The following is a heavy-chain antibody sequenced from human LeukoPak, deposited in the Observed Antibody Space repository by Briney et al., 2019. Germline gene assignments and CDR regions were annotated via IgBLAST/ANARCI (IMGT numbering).Heavy chain of an antibody. J-gene: IGHJ4*02. CDR2: ISSSSSYI. V-gene: IGHV3-21*01. Sequence: GGTLRLSCAASGFTFSSYGMNWVRQAPGKGLEWVSSISSSSSYIYYADSVKGRFTISRDNAKNSLYLQMNSLRAEDTAVYYCARDLRSSGYYAFDYWGQGTLVTVSS. CDR3: ARDLRSSGYYAFDY. D-gene: IGHD3-22*01. CDR1: GFTFSSYG.